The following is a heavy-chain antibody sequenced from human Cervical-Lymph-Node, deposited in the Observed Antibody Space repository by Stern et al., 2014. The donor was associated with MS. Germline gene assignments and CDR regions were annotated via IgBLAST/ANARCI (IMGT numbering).Heavy chain of an antibody. V-gene: IGHV1-2*02. J-gene: IGHJ6*02. CDR3: ARLLSMARNGVDV. D-gene: IGHD6-6*01. CDR1: GYTFTAYY. Sequence: VQLVESGDELKKPGASVKVSCKASGYTFTAYYLHWVRQAPGQGLEWMGWINPDSGGKKMAQKFQGRVTMTRDTSMNTVYMELITLRSDDTAVYFCARLLSMARNGVDVWGQGTTVTVSS. CDR2: INPDSGGK.